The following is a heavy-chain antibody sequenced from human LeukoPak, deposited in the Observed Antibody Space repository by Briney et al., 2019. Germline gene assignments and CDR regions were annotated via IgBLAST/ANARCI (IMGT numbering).Heavy chain of an antibody. Sequence: SETLSLTCTVSGGSISSYYWSWIRQPPGKGLEWIGYIYYSGSTNYNPPLKSRVTISVDTSKNQFSLKLSSVTAADTAVYYCAGGARRSTWDYWGQGTLVTVSS. CDR2: IYYSGST. CDR3: AGGARRSTWDY. V-gene: IGHV4-59*01. J-gene: IGHJ4*02. D-gene: IGHD2-2*01. CDR1: GGSISSYY.